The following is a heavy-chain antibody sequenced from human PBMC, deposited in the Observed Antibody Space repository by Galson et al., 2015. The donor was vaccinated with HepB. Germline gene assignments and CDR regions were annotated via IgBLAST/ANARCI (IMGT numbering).Heavy chain of an antibody. CDR2: IWYDGSKQ. D-gene: IGHD6-19*01. Sequence: SLRLSCAASKFNFNRYGMHWVRQAPGKGLEWVAFIWYDGSKQFYADSVKGRFIVSRDNSNNMLYLQMNSPRPDDTAVYYCARGGWGVAVGNNPWAWVDPWGQGTLVTVSS. CDR3: ARGGWGVAVGNNPWAWVDP. V-gene: IGHV3-33*01. J-gene: IGHJ5*02. CDR1: KFNFNRYG.